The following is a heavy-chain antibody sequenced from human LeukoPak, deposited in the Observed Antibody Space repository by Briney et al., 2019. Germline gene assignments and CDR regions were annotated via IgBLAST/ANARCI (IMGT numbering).Heavy chain of an antibody. Sequence: ASVRVSCKASGYTFSRYGISWVRQAPGQGLEWMGWISAYNGNTNYAQKLQGRVTMTTDTSTSTAYMEMRSLRSDDTAVYYCTRGDNSWMDVWGQGTTVTVSS. D-gene: IGHD5-24*01. V-gene: IGHV1-18*01. J-gene: IGHJ6*02. CDR2: ISAYNGNT. CDR1: GYTFSRYG. CDR3: TRGDNSWMDV.